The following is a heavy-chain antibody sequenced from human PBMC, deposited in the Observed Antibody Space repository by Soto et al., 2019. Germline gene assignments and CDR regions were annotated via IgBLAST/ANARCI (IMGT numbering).Heavy chain of an antibody. J-gene: IGHJ6*02. CDR3: ARVCGGDCHYGRDV. D-gene: IGHD2-21*02. CDR2: IYYSGST. CDR1: GGSISSGGYY. Sequence: QVQLQESGPGLVKPSQTLSLPCTVSGGSISSGGYYWSWIRQHPGKGLEWIGYIYYSGSTYYNPSRKGRGTRSVHTSQNQFSLKLSSVTAADTAVYYCARVCGGDCHYGRDVWGQGTKVTVSS. V-gene: IGHV4-31*03.